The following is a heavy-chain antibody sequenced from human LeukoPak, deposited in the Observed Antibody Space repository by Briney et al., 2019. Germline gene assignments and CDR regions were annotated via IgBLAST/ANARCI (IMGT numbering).Heavy chain of an antibody. Sequence: GRSLRLSCAASGFTFDDYAMHWVRHAPGKGLEWVSGISWYSGSIAYADSVKGRFTISRDNAKNSLYLQMNSLRPEDTALYYCAKGNCGADCYPDYWGQGTLVTVSS. CDR1: GFTFDDYA. CDR3: AKGNCGADCYPDY. J-gene: IGHJ4*02. CDR2: ISWYSGSI. D-gene: IGHD2-21*02. V-gene: IGHV3-9*01.